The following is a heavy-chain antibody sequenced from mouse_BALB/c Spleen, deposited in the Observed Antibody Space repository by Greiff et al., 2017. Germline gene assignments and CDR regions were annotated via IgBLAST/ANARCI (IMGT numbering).Heavy chain of an antibody. D-gene: IGHD2-3*01. Sequence: EVQRVESGGGLVKPGGSLKLSCAASGFAFSSYDMSWVRQTPEKRLEWVAYISSGGGSTYYPDTVKGRFTISRDNAKNTLYLQMSSLKSEDTAMYYCATSYDGSYYFDYWGQGTTLTVSS. V-gene: IGHV5-12-1*01. CDR3: ATSYDGSYYFDY. CDR1: GFAFSSYD. J-gene: IGHJ2*01. CDR2: ISSGGGST.